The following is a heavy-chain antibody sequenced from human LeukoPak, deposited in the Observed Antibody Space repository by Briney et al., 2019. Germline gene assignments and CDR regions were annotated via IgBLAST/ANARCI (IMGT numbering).Heavy chain of an antibody. CDR1: GFTFSSYG. D-gene: IGHD5-24*01. J-gene: IGHJ5*02. CDR3: AKDRGMATMDDWFDP. CDR2: IRYDGSNK. V-gene: IGHV3-30*02. Sequence: GGSLRLSCAASGFTFSSYGMHWVRQAPGKELEWVAFIRYDGSNKYYADSVKGRFTISRDNSKNTLYLQMNSLRAEDTAVYYCAKDRGMATMDDWFDPWGQGTLVTVPS.